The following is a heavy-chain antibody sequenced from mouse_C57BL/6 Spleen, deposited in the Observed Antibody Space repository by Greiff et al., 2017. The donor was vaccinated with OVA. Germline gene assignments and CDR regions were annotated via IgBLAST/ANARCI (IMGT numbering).Heavy chain of an antibody. Sequence: QVQLQHPGAELVKPGASVKLSCKASGYTFTSYWMHWVKQRPGQGLEWIGMIHPNSGSTNYNEKFKSKATLTVDKSSSTAYMQLSSLTSEDSAVYFCARHEEDYGSSPFAYWGQGTLVTVSA. CDR3: ARHEEDYGSSPFAY. CDR1: GYTFTSYW. CDR2: IHPNSGST. D-gene: IGHD1-1*01. V-gene: IGHV1-64*01. J-gene: IGHJ3*01.